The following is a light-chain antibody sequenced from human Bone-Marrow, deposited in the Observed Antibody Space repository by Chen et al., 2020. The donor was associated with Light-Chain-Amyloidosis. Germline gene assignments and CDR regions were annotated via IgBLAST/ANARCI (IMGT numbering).Light chain of an antibody. V-gene: IGLV3-25*03. CDR2: RDT. Sequence: SYELTQPPSVSVSPGQTARITCSGDDLPTKYAYWYQQKPGQAPVLVIHRDTERPSGISERFAGSSSGTTATLTIRGVQAEDEADYHCQSADSSGTYEVIFGGVTKLTVL. J-gene: IGLJ2*01. CDR3: QSADSSGTYEVI. CDR1: DLPTKY.